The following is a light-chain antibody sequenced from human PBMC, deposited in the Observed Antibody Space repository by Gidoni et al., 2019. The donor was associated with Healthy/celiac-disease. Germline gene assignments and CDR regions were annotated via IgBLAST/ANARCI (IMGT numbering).Light chain of an antibody. CDR3: HQRNNWPLT. J-gene: IGKJ4*01. V-gene: IGKV3-11*01. CDR1: QSVSTY. CDR2: DAS. Sequence: EVVLTQSPATLSLSPGERATLSCRASQSVSTYLVWYQQKPGQAPRLLIDDASIRPTGIPARFSGSGSGTDFTLTISSLEPEDFAVYYGHQRNNWPLTFGGGTKVEIK.